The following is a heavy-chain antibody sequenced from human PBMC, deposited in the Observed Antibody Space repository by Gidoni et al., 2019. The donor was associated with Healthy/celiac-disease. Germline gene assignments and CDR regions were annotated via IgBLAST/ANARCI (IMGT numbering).Heavy chain of an antibody. Sequence: QVQLVQSGAEVKKPGASVKVSCKASGSTFTGYYLHWVRQAHGQGLEWMGWINPNSGGTNYAQKFQGWVTMTRDTSISTAYMELSRLRSDDTAVYYCARAYSSGHPNFDYWGQGTLVTVSS. V-gene: IGHV1-2*04. J-gene: IGHJ4*02. D-gene: IGHD6-19*01. CDR3: ARAYSSGHPNFDY. CDR2: INPNSGGT. CDR1: GSTFTGYY.